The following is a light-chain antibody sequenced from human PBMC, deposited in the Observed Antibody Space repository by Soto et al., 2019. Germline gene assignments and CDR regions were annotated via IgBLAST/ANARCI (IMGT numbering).Light chain of an antibody. V-gene: IGKV3-20*01. Sequence: EIVLTQSPATLSLSPGERATLSCRASQSVSTNYLAWYQQKPGQAPRLLIYGESSRATGIPDRFSGSGSGADFTLTIARLEPEDFAVYYCQQYGDSPLITFGQGTR. CDR3: QQYGDSPLIT. CDR2: GES. CDR1: QSVSTNY. J-gene: IGKJ5*01.